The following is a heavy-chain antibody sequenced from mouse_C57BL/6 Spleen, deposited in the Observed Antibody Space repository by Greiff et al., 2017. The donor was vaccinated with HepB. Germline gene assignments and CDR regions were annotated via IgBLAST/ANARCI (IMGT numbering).Heavy chain of an antibody. Sequence: VKLQESGAELVKPGASVKISCKASGYAFSSYWMNWVKQRPGKGLEWIGQIYPGDGDTNYNGKFKGKATLTADKSSSTAYMQLSSLTSKDSAVYFCARKGGSTVVLDYWGQGTTLTVSS. J-gene: IGHJ2*01. CDR3: ARKGGSTVVLDY. CDR2: IYPGDGDT. V-gene: IGHV1-80*01. CDR1: GYAFSSYW. D-gene: IGHD1-1*01.